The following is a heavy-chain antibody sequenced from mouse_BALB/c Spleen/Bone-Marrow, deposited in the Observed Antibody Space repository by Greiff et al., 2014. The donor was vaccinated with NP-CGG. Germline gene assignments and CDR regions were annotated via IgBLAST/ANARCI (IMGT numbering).Heavy chain of an antibody. J-gene: IGHJ2*01. Sequence: EVQLQESGPELVKPGASVKVSCKASGYAFTSYNMYWVKQSHGKSLEWIGYIDPYNGGTSYNQKFKGKATLTVDKSSSTAYMHLNSLTSEDSAVYYCARHSYYGSSLFDYWGQGTTLTVSS. D-gene: IGHD1-1*01. CDR3: ARHSYYGSSLFDY. CDR1: GYAFTSYN. V-gene: IGHV1S135*01. CDR2: IDPYNGGT.